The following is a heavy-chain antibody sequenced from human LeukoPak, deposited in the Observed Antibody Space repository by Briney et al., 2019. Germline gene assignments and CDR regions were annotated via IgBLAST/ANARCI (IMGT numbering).Heavy chain of an antibody. J-gene: IGHJ4*02. CDR3: AKGRIAAAVTAYFDY. D-gene: IGHD6-13*01. V-gene: IGHV3-64D*06. Sequence: GGSLRLSCSASGFTFSSYAMHWVRQAPGKGLEYISAISSNGGSTYYADSVKGRFTISRDNSKNTLYLQMSSLRAEDTAVYYCAKGRIAAAVTAYFDYWGQGILVTVSS. CDR1: GFTFSSYA. CDR2: ISSNGGST.